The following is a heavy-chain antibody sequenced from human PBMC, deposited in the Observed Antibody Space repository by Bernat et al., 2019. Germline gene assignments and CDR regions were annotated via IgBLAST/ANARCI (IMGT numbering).Heavy chain of an antibody. CDR1: GYTLTELS. CDR3: ATPWFGEHWFDP. D-gene: IGHD3-10*01. Sequence: QVQLVQSGAEVKKPGASVKVSCKVSGYTLTELSMHWVRQAPGKGLEWMGGFDPADGETIYAQKFQDRVPMTQDPTTDTAYMELSSLRSAATALYYCATPWFGEHWFDPWGQGTLVTVSS. CDR2: FDPADGET. V-gene: IGHV1-24*01. J-gene: IGHJ5*02.